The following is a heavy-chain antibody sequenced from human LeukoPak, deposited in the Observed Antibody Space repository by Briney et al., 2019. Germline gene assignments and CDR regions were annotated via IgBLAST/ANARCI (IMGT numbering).Heavy chain of an antibody. Sequence: PGGSLRLSCAASGFNFSSYWMSWVRQTPDKGLEWVANLKPDGGEDNYVDSVRGRFTISRDNAKSSLYLQMNSLRAEDTAVYYCARDPVVVPAANPWGQGTLVTVSS. CDR2: LKPDGGED. CDR3: ARDPVVVPAANP. CDR1: GFNFSSYW. V-gene: IGHV3-7*01. J-gene: IGHJ5*02. D-gene: IGHD2-2*01.